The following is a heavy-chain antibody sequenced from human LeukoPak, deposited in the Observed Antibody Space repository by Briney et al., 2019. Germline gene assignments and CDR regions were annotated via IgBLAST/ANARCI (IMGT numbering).Heavy chain of an antibody. J-gene: IGHJ5*02. CDR3: ARGSNWLDP. Sequence: SETLSLICNVPGDSINNYYWSWVRQPPGKGLERIGYIYYSGSTNYNPTLKSRVTISKDPSKKQVALKLTSVTAADTAVYYCARGSNWLDPWGKGTLVTVSS. V-gene: IGHV4-59*01. CDR2: IYYSGST. CDR1: GDSINNYY. D-gene: IGHD6-6*01.